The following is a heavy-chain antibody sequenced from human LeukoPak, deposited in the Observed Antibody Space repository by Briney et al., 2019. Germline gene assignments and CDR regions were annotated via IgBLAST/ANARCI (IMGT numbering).Heavy chain of an antibody. V-gene: IGHV3-30*02. CDR2: IRPDGDNK. D-gene: IGHD3-10*01. J-gene: IGHJ5*01. CDR3: ARARRSGGITLIRGVKDRGWFDS. Sequence: GGSLRLSCAASGFTFSSYGMHWVRQAPGKGLEWVAFIRPDGDNKYYADSVKGRFTISRDNSKNTLYLQMNSLRAEDTAVHYCARARRSGGITLIRGVKDRGWFDSWGQGTLVTVSS. CDR1: GFTFSSYG.